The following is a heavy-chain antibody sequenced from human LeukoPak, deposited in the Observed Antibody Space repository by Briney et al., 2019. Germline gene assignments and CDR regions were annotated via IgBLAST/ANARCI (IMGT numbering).Heavy chain of an antibody. CDR1: GYTFTGYY. CDR3: ARVTMVRGVIITLAY. D-gene: IGHD3-10*01. CDR2: INPNSGGT. Sequence: GASVKVSCKASGYTFTGYYMHWVRQAPGQGLEWMGWINPNSGGTNYAQKFQGRVTMTRDTSISTAYMELSRLRSDDTAVYYCARVTMVRGVIITLAYWGQGTLVTVSS. V-gene: IGHV1-2*02. J-gene: IGHJ4*02.